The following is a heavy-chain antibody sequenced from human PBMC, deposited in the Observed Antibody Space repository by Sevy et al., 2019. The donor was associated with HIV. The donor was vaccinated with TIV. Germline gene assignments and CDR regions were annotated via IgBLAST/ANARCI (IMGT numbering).Heavy chain of an antibody. CDR3: ARRALGGPDI. CDR2: IYRDGIV. CDR1: GGSFSDYC. Sequence: SETLSLTCTLSGGSFSDYCWTWIRQSPGKGLEWIGYIYRDGIVDYNPSLKSRVSILKDRSRSQLSLRLSSLTAADTAVYYCARRALGGPDIWGPGTMVTVSS. J-gene: IGHJ3*02. V-gene: IGHV4-59*01. D-gene: IGHD6-25*01.